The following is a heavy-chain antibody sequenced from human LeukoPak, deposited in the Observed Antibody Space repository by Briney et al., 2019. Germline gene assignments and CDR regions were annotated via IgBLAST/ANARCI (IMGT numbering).Heavy chain of an antibody. D-gene: IGHD3-10*01. V-gene: IGHV3-74*01. CDR1: GFTVSSYW. Sequence: GGSLRLSCAASGFTVSSYWMNWVRQPPGKGLVWVSHINSDESITNYADSVKGRFTNSRDNAKNTLYLQMNSLRDDDTAVYYCARGGQSGLGYWGQGTLVTVSS. J-gene: IGHJ4*02. CDR3: ARGGQSGLGY. CDR2: INSDESIT.